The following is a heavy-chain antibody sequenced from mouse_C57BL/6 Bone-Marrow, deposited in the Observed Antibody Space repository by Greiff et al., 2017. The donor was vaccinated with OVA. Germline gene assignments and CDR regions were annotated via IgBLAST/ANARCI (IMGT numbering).Heavy chain of an antibody. D-gene: IGHD1-1*01. V-gene: IGHV1-39*01. Sequence: VQLQQSGPELVKPGASVKISCKASGYAFTDYNMNWVKQSNGKSLEWIGVINPNYGTTSSNQKFKGKDTLTVDQSSSKAYMQLNSLTAEDTSVYYCARDYCSRRWYFDVWGTGTTVTVSS. CDR3: ARDYCSRRWYFDV. CDR2: INPNYGTT. CDR1: GYAFTDYN. J-gene: IGHJ1*03.